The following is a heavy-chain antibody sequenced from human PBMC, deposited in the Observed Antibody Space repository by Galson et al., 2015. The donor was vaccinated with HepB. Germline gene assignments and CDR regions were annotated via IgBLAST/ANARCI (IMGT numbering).Heavy chain of an antibody. CDR2: IIPIFGTA. Sequence: SCKASGGTFSSYAISWVRQAPGQGLEWMGGIIPIFGTANYAQKFQGRVTITADESTSTAYMELSSLRSEDTAVYYCAEHYGDYDGYYYYYGMDVWGQGTTVTVSS. CDR3: AEHYGDYDGYYYYYGMDV. J-gene: IGHJ6*02. V-gene: IGHV1-69*01. D-gene: IGHD4-17*01. CDR1: GGTFSSYA.